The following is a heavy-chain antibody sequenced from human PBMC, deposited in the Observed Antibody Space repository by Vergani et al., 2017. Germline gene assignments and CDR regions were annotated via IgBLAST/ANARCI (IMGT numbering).Heavy chain of an antibody. CDR1: GFTFSLYS. CDR2: ISSSSSTI. Sequence: EVQLVESGGGLEPPGGSLRLSCAACGFTFSLYSMNWVRQAPGKGREWVSYISSSSSTIYYADSVKGRFTSARDNAKNSLYLQMNSLRAEDTAVYYCARDHYYDSSGLGYWGQGTLVTVSS. J-gene: IGHJ4*02. V-gene: IGHV3-48*04. CDR3: ARDHYYDSSGLGY. D-gene: IGHD3-22*01.